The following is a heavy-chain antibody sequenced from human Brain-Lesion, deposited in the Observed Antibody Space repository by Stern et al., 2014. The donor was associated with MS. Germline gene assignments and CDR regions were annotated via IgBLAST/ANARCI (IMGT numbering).Heavy chain of an antibody. J-gene: IGHJ3*02. CDR3: ARTYSSGWYGGHAFDI. CDR2: IYTADSDT. Sequence: VQLVQSGAEVKKPGESLKISCKGSGYRFDNYWIGWVRQKPGKGLEWMGIIYTADSDTRYSQSLQGQVTISADKSISTVYLQWSSLKASDTAMYYCARTYSSGWYGGHAFDIWGQGTMVTVSS. D-gene: IGHD6-19*01. V-gene: IGHV5-51*01. CDR1: GYRFDNYW.